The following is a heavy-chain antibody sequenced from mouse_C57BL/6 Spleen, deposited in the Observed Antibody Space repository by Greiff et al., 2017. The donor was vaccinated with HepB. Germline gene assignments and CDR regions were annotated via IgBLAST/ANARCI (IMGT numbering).Heavy chain of an antibody. CDR2: INPSTGGT. J-gene: IGHJ3*01. V-gene: IGHV1-42*01. CDR3: ARGTYYYGSSYDGFAY. Sequence: EVKLMESGPELVKPGASVKISCKASGYSFTGYYMNWVKQSPEKSLEWIGEINPSTGGTTYNQKFKAKATLTVDKSSSTAYMQLKSLTSEDSAVYYWARGTYYYGSSYDGFAYWGQGTLVTVSA. CDR1: GYSFTGYY. D-gene: IGHD1-1*01.